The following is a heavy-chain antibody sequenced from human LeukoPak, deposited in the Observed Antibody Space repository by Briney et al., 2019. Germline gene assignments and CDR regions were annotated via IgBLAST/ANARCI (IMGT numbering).Heavy chain of an antibody. Sequence: GGSLRLSCAASGFTFSTNYMSWVRQAPGKGLEWVSVVYSGGSPYYADSVKGRFTISRDNSKNTLYLQMNSLRAEDTAVYYCARDLNYYDSSGYGHWGQGTLVTVSS. CDR3: ARDLNYYDSSGYGH. CDR2: VYSGGSP. V-gene: IGHV3-53*01. CDR1: GFTFSTNY. J-gene: IGHJ4*02. D-gene: IGHD3-22*01.